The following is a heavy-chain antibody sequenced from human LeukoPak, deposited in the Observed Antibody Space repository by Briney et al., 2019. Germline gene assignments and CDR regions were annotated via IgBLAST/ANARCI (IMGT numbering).Heavy chain of an antibody. CDR3: ARGSVRTGNLDV. CDR2: MNPNSGNT. V-gene: IGHV1-8*01. J-gene: IGHJ6*04. D-gene: IGHD1-14*01. CDR1: GYTFTSYD. Sequence: SVKVSCKASGYTFTSYDINWVRQATGQGLERMGWMNPNSGNTGYAQKFQGRVTMTRNTSISTAYMELSSLRSEDTAVYYCARGSVRTGNLDVWGKGTTVTVSS.